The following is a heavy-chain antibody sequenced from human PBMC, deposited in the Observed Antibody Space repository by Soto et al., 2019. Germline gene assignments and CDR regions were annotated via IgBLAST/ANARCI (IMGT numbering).Heavy chain of an antibody. V-gene: IGHV3-30-3*01. CDR1: GFTFSSHT. D-gene: IGHD3-22*01. J-gene: IGHJ4*02. Sequence: GGSLRLSCAASGFTFSSHTMHWVRQAPGKGLEWLSLMSHDGNIKYYADSVKGRFTISRDNSKNTLYLQMNSLRAEDTAVYYCARTTEHITMIVDAWFDYWGQGTLVTVSS. CDR3: ARTTEHITMIVDAWFDY. CDR2: MSHDGNIK.